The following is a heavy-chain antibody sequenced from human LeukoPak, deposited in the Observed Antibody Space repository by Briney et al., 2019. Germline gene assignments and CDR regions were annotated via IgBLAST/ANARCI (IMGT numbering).Heavy chain of an antibody. CDR1: GFTFSTYS. Sequence: PGGSLRLSRAASGFTFSTYSMNWVRQAPGKGLEWVSSISSSGSYIYYADSVKGRFTISRDNAKNSLYLQMNSLRAEDTAVYYCARDRGGSGWHDYWGQGTLVTVSS. V-gene: IGHV3-21*01. CDR2: ISSSGSYI. J-gene: IGHJ4*02. D-gene: IGHD6-19*01. CDR3: ARDRGGSGWHDY.